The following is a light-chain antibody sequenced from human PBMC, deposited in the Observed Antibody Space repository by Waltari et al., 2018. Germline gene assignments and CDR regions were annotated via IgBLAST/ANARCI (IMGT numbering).Light chain of an antibody. CDR1: GSNIGPNF. CDR3: AAWDDSLSAVV. Sequence: QSALTQPPAASGTPGPRLIISCSGSGSNIGPNFVYWYQQFPGTAPKLLIYRSDQRASGVPDRFSGSKSCSSASLSISGLQSEDESLYYCAAWDDSLSAVVFGGGTQVTVL. V-gene: IGLV1-47*01. J-gene: IGLJ7*01. CDR2: RSD.